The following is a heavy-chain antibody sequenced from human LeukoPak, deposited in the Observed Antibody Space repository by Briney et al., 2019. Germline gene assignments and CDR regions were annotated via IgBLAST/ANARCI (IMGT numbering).Heavy chain of an antibody. CDR1: GFTFSSYG. D-gene: IGHD3-22*01. Sequence: GGSLRLSCAASGFTFSSYGMHWVRQAPGKGLEWVAVISYDGSSKYYADSVKGRFTISRDNSKNTLYLQMNSLRAEDTAVYYCAKRGYDSSGYYYFDYWGQGTLVTVSS. J-gene: IGHJ4*02. V-gene: IGHV3-30*18. CDR3: AKRGYDSSGYYYFDY. CDR2: ISYDGSSK.